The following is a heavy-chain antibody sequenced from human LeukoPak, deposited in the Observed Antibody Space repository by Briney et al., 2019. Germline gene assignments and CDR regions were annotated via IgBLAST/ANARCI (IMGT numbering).Heavy chain of an antibody. CDR3: ARDSPGWGAFEK. CDR2: ISSSSTTI. Sequence: GGSLRLSCTVSGFTFSGYNMNWVRQAPGKGLEWVSYISSSSTTIFYTESAKGRFTISRDNAKNSLYLQMNSLRDEDTAVYCCARDSPGWGAFEKWGQGTMVIVSS. D-gene: IGHD1-26*01. CDR1: GFTFSGYN. J-gene: IGHJ3*02. V-gene: IGHV3-48*02.